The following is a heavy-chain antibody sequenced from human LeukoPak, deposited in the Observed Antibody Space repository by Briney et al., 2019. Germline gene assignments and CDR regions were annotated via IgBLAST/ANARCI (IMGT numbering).Heavy chain of an antibody. V-gene: IGHV4-59*11. CDR2: VYYSGST. CDR3: CGTYDSSGYYWKFDP. D-gene: IGHD3-22*01. CDR1: GGSISRHY. J-gene: IGHJ5*02. Sequence: PSETLSLTCTVSGGSISRHYWSWIRQPPGKGLEWIGYVYYSGSTNYNPSLKSRVTISVDTSKNQFSLKLSSVTAADTAVYYCCGTYDSSGYYWKFDPWGQGTLVTVSS.